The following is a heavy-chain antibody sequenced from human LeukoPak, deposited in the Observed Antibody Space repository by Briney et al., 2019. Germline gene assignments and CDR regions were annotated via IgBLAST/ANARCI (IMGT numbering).Heavy chain of an antibody. V-gene: IGHV3-74*01. Sequence: GSLRLSCAASGFTFTSYWMHWVRQPPGKGLVWVSRVEHDGSRTAYADSVTGRFTISRDNARNMVYLQMNSLRAEDTAVYYCATDLGWGQGTLVTVPS. CDR1: GFTFTSYW. CDR2: VEHDGSRT. J-gene: IGHJ4*02. D-gene: IGHD4-17*01. CDR3: ATDLG.